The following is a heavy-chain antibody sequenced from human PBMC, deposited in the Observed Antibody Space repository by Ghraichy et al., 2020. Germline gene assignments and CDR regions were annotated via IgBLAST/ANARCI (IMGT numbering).Heavy chain of an antibody. D-gene: IGHD2-2*01. CDR3: ARVLVPPGSRYFDL. Sequence: SQTLSLTCAVYGGSFSDYYWSWIRQPPGKGLEWIGEINHSGSTNYNPSLKSRVTISVDTSKNQSSLKLGSVTAADTAVYYCARVLVPPGSRYFDLWGRGTLFTVSS. V-gene: IGHV4-34*01. CDR2: INHSGST. J-gene: IGHJ2*01. CDR1: GGSFSDYY.